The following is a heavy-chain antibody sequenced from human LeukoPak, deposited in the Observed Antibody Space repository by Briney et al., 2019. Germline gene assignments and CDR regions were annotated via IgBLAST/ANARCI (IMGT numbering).Heavy chain of an antibody. CDR2: IYYSGST. D-gene: IGHD1-26*01. CDR1: GGSISSYY. Sequence: SETLSLTCTVSGGSISSYYWSWIRQPPGKGLEWIGYIYYSGSTNYNPSLKSRVTISVDTSKKQFSLKLSSVTAADTAVYYCARHREVQNYYYGMDVWGQGTTVTVSS. J-gene: IGHJ6*02. CDR3: ARHREVQNYYYGMDV. V-gene: IGHV4-59*08.